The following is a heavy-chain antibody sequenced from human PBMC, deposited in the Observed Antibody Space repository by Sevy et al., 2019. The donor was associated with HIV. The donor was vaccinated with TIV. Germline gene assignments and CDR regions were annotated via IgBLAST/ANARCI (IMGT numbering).Heavy chain of an antibody. J-gene: IGHJ6*02. CDR2: IWYDGSKK. D-gene: IGHD6-6*01. Sequence: GGSLRLSCAVFGFTFSSYCMHWVRQAPGKGLEWVADIWYDGSKKDYADSVKGRFTISRDNTKNTLNLQMNSLRAEDTAGYYCAGGNAALPGYYDGMDVWGQGTTVTVSS. V-gene: IGHV3-33*03. CDR1: GFTFSSYC. CDR3: AGGNAALPGYYDGMDV.